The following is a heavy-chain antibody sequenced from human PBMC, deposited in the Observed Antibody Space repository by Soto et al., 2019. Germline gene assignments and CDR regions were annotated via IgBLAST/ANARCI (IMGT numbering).Heavy chain of an antibody. D-gene: IGHD6-13*01. CDR3: AGNIAAAGRRYYGMVV. CDR1: GGSMSGYY. CDR2: VYTSETT. J-gene: IGHJ6*02. Sequence: QVQLQESGPGLVKPSETLSLTCTVSGGSMSGYYWSWIRQSAGKGLEWIGRVYTSETTYYNPSLKGRVTMSLDTSKNQFSLHLYSLTAADTAVYYCAGNIAAAGRRYYGMVVWGQGTKVTVS. V-gene: IGHV4-4*07.